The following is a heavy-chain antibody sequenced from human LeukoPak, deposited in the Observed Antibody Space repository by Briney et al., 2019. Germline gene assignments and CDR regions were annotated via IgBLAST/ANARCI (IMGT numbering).Heavy chain of an antibody. D-gene: IGHD3-10*01. CDR1: GFTFSSYG. CDR3: ARDATNYYGSGSYYHA. Sequence: GGSLRLSCAASGFTFSSYGMHWVRQAPGKGLEWVAVIWYDGSNKYYADSVKGRFTISRDNSKNTLYLQMNSLRAEDTAVYYCARDATNYYGSGSYYHARGQGTLVTVSS. V-gene: IGHV3-33*01. J-gene: IGHJ4*02. CDR2: IWYDGSNK.